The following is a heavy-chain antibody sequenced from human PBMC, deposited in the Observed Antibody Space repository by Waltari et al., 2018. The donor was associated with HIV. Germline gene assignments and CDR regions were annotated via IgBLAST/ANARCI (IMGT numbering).Heavy chain of an antibody. D-gene: IGHD3-22*01. J-gene: IGHJ4*02. V-gene: IGHV1-18*01. CDR1: GYTFTSYG. Sequence: QVQLVQSGAEVKKPGASVKVSCKASGYTFTSYGISWVRQAPGQGLEWMGWISAYNRNTTSAQNLQGRVTMTTDTSTSTAYMELRSLRSDDTAVYYCARDPSPRDYYDSSGYAAGNYFDYWGQGTLVTVSS. CDR2: ISAYNRNT. CDR3: ARDPSPRDYYDSSGYAAGNYFDY.